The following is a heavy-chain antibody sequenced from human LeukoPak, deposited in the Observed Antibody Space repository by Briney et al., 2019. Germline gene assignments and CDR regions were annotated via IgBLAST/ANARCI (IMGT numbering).Heavy chain of an antibody. CDR1: GGAFSSYA. CDR3: ARGQSGGYSYGPGYFDY. J-gene: IGHJ4*02. V-gene: IGHV1-69*04. D-gene: IGHD5-18*01. Sequence: SVKVSCKASGGAFSSYAISWVRQAPGQGLEWMGRIIPIFGIANYAQKFQGIVTITADKSTSTAYMELSSLRSEDTAVYYCARGQSGGYSYGPGYFDYWGQGTLVTVSS. CDR2: IIPIFGIA.